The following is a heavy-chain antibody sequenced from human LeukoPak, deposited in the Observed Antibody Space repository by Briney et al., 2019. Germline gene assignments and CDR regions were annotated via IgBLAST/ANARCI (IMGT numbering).Heavy chain of an antibody. J-gene: IGHJ4*02. Sequence: ASVKVSCKASGGTFSSYAISWVRQAPGQGLEWMGGIIPIFGTANYAQKFQGRVTITADKSTSTAHMELSSLRSEDTAVYYRARARGIQLWSIDYWGQGTLVTVSS. V-gene: IGHV1-69*06. CDR1: GGTFSSYA. CDR2: IIPIFGTA. CDR3: ARARGIQLWSIDY. D-gene: IGHD5-18*01.